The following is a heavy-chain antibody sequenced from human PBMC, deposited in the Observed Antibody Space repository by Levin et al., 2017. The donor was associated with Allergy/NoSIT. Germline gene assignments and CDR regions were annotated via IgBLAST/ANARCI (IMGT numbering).Heavy chain of an antibody. D-gene: IGHD3-3*02. J-gene: IGHJ2*01. CDR3: ARHPVLAHPAAYWYFDL. CDR2: ISYTGRT. V-gene: IGHV4-39*01. CDR1: SGSISSSSDY. Sequence: SETLSLTCSVSSGSISSSSDYWGWIRQPPGKGLEWLGTISYTGRTYYNPSLMNRGTISVDTPKSRFPLKLTLLTAPDTAVYSCARHPVLAHPAAYWYFDLWGRGTLVTVSS.